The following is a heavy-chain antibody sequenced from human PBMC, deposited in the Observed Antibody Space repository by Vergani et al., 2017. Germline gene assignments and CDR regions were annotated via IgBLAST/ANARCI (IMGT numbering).Heavy chain of an antibody. D-gene: IGHD5-12*01. V-gene: IGHV3-11*04. CDR2: ITSDDTK. Sequence: QVQLVESGGGLVKPGGSLRLSCAASGFTFSDYYMTWIRQAPGKGLERVSYITSDDTKYYADSVQGRFTISRENAKNSLYLQVNSLRVDDTAVYYCARNGPREYNGYVDSWGQGTLVTVSS. J-gene: IGHJ4*02. CDR1: GFTFSDYY. CDR3: ARNGPREYNGYVDS.